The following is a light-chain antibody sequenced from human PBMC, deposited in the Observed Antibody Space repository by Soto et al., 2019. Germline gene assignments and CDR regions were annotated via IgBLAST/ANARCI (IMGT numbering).Light chain of an antibody. Sequence: QSALTQPPSASGSPGQSVTISCTGTSSDVGGYNSVSWYQQHPGKAPKLMIYEVNKRPSGVPDRFSASKSDNTASLTVSGLQAEVEADYYCSSYAGSKNLVFGGGTKLTVL. CDR3: SSYAGSKNLV. J-gene: IGLJ2*01. V-gene: IGLV2-8*01. CDR2: EVN. CDR1: SSDVGGYNS.